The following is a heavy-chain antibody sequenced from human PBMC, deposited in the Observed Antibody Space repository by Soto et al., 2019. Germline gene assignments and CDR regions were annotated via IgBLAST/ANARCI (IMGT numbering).Heavy chain of an antibody. CDR3: ARDLFVARYYGMDV. Sequence: QVQLVESGGGVVQPGRSLRLSCAASGFTFSSYGMHWVRQAPGKGLAWVAVIWYDGSNKYYADSVKGRFTISRDNSKNTLYLQMNSLRAEDTAVYYCARDLFVARYYGMDVWGQGTTVTVSS. J-gene: IGHJ6*02. D-gene: IGHD2-21*01. CDR2: IWYDGSNK. CDR1: GFTFSSYG. V-gene: IGHV3-33*01.